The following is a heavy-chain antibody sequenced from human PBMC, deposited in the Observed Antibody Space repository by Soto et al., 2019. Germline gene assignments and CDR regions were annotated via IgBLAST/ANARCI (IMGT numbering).Heavy chain of an antibody. D-gene: IGHD1-20*01. J-gene: IGHJ1*01. CDR1: GGTFNGYA. CDR3: ARDPRSITGTNVSEDFQH. CDR2: IIPLLDIP. V-gene: IGHV1-69*01. Sequence: QAQLMQSGAEVKKPGSSVKVSCKASGGTFNGYAINWVRQAPGQGLEWMGGIIPLLDIPNYAQKFQGRITIVADESTGTTSMDLRGLESDESAFYYGARDPRSITGTNVSEDFQHWGQGTLSSVSS.